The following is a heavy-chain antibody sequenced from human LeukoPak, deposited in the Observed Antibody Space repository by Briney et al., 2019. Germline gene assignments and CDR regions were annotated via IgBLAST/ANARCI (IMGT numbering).Heavy chain of an antibody. Sequence: GESLKISCKGSGYSFTSYWIGWVRQMPGKGLEWMGIIYPGDPDTRYSPSFQGQVTISADKSISTAYLQWSSLKASDTAMYYCARSGCSSTSCYYNWFDPWGQGTLVTVSS. CDR2: IYPGDPDT. V-gene: IGHV5-51*01. CDR3: ARSGCSSTSCYYNWFDP. CDR1: GYSFTSYW. D-gene: IGHD2-2*01. J-gene: IGHJ5*02.